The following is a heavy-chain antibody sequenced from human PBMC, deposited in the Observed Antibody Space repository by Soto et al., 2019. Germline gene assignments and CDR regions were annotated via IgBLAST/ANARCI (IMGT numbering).Heavy chain of an antibody. CDR3: ARDFTKSSSWPYYFDY. D-gene: IGHD6-13*01. J-gene: IGHJ4*02. CDR1: GYTFTTYG. CDR2: ISAYSGST. Sequence: QVPLVQSGAEVKKPGASVKVSCKASGYTFTTYGISWVRQAPGQGLEWMGWISAYSGSTKFAQKLQGRVTMTTDTSTTTAYMELRSLTSDDTAVYNCARDFTKSSSWPYYFDYWGQGTLVTVSS. V-gene: IGHV1-18*01.